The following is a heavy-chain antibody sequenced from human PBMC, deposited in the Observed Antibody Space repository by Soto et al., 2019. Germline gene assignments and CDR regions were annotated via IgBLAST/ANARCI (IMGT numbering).Heavy chain of an antibody. CDR3: ARRERAGGPDWWFDP. Sequence: QLQLQESGPGLVKPSETLSLSCTVSGGSISSSSHYWGWIRQSPGRGLEWIGSIYYSGSTYYNPSLKSRVPPXXDXSXXWFSRRVRSVPAADPAVYYCARRERAGGPDWWFDPWGQGTLVTVS. V-gene: IGHV4-39*01. D-gene: IGHD2-21*02. J-gene: IGHJ5*02. CDR2: IYYSGST. CDR1: GGSISSSSHY.